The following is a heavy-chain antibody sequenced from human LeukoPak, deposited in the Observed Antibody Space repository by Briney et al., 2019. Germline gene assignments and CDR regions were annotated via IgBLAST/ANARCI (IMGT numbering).Heavy chain of an antibody. Sequence: GGSLRLSCAASGFTFSSYAMSWVRQAPGKGLEWVSAISGGGGSTYYTDSVRGPFTISRDTSKNTLYLQMNSLRAEDTAVYYCAKEYGDYEVFDYYYYMNVWGKGTTVTVSS. D-gene: IGHD4-17*01. CDR1: GFTFSSYA. J-gene: IGHJ6*03. CDR3: AKEYGDYEVFDYYYYMNV. CDR2: ISGGGGST. V-gene: IGHV3-23*01.